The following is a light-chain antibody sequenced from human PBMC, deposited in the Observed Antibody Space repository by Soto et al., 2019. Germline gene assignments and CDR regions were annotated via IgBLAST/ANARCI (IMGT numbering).Light chain of an antibody. CDR2: GAS. CDR1: QSVISDY. V-gene: IGKV3-20*01. J-gene: IGKJ1*01. CDR3: QQYDRSPSWT. Sequence: EIVLTQSPGTLSLSPGERATLSCRASQSVISDYLAWYQHKPGQAPRLLIYGASSRAAGIPDRFSGSGSGTDFTLTISRLEPEDFAVYYCQQYDRSPSWTFGQGTKVEIK.